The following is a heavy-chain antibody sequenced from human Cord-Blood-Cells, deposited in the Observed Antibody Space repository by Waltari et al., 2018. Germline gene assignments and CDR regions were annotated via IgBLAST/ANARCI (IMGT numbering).Heavy chain of an antibody. V-gene: IGHV4-34*01. CDR1: GGSFSGYY. D-gene: IGHD2-15*01. Sequence: QVQLQQWGAGLLKPSATLSLTCAVYGGSFSGYYWAGIRQPPGKGLEWSGEINHSGRTNYNPSLKSRVTISVDTSKNQFSLKLSSVTAADTAVYYCARGPPPSSGGSCFDYWGQGTLVTVSS. CDR2: INHSGRT. CDR3: ARGPPPSSGGSCFDY. J-gene: IGHJ4*02.